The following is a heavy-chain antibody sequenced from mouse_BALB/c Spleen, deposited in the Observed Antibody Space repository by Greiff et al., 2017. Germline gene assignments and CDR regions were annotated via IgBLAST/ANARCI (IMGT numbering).Heavy chain of an antibody. V-gene: IGHV2-6-7*01. CDR2: IWGDGST. D-gene: IGHD2-4*01. Sequence: QVQLKESGPGLVAPSQSLSITCTVSGFSLTGYGVNWVRQPPGKGLEWLGMIWGDGSTDYNSALKSRLSISKDNSKNQVFLKMNSLQTDDTARYYCARRSTMILYYAMDYWGQGTSVTVSS. J-gene: IGHJ4*01. CDR3: ARRSTMILYYAMDY. CDR1: GFSLTGYG.